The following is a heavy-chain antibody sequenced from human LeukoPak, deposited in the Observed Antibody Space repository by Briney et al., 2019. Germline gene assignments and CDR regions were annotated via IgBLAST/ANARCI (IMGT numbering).Heavy chain of an antibody. V-gene: IGHV4-34*01. Sequence: SETLSLTCAVYNGSFNSYYWSWIRQPPGKGLEWIGEVNHSGSTNYNPSLKNRVTISLDTSKNQFSLKLSSVTAADTAVYYCARGYCRGGRCYFFWYFDLWGRGTLVTVSS. J-gene: IGHJ2*01. CDR2: VNHSGST. CDR1: NGSFNSYY. CDR3: ARGYCRGGRCYFFWYFDL. D-gene: IGHD2-15*01.